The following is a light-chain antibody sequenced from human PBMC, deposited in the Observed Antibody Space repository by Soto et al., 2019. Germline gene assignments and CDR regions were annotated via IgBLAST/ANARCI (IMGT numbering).Light chain of an antibody. CDR2: GIS. J-gene: IGKJ4*01. CDR1: QSFSTY. Sequence: DIQMTHSPSTLSASVGDRVTITCRASQSFSTYLAWYQQKPGKVPKLLISGISTLQSGGPSRFSGSGYGTEFTLTISNVQGQVVAHYYFQQHNPPPPTFGGQPQVDIK. CDR3: QQHNPPPPT. V-gene: IGKV1-27*01.